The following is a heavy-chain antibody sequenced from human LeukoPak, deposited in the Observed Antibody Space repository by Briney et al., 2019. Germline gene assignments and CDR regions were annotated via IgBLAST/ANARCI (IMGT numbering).Heavy chain of an antibody. CDR1: GFIFSNAW. J-gene: IGHJ4*02. CDR2: IKSNTDGGTT. V-gene: IGHV3-15*07. CDR3: TTGDARGGSRSANFDC. D-gene: IGHD3-10*01. Sequence: PGGSLRLSCAASGFIFSNAWMNWVRQVPGKGLEWVGRIKSNTDGGTTDYAAPVKGRFIISRDDSKNMLYLQMNSLKTEDTAVYYCTTGDARGGSRSANFDCWGQGTLVTVSS.